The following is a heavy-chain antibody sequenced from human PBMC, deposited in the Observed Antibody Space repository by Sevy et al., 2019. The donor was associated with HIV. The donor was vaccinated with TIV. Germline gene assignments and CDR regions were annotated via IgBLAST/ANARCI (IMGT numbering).Heavy chain of an antibody. J-gene: IGHJ6*02. CDR3: AREGPPNYYGSGYYYGMDV. V-gene: IGHV1-2*06. CDR2: INPNSGGT. D-gene: IGHD3-10*01. CDR1: GYTFTGYY. Sequence: ASVKFSCKASGYTFTGYYMHWVRQAPGQGLEWMGRINPNSGGTNYAQKFQGRVTMTRDTSISTAYMELSRLRSDDTAVYYCAREGPPNYYGSGYYYGMDVWGQGTTVTVSS.